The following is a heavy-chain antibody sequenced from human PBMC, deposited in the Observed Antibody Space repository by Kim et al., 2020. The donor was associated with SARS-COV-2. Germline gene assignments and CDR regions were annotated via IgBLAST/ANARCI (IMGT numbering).Heavy chain of an antibody. D-gene: IGHD3-3*01. J-gene: IGHJ3*02. CDR2: ISAYNGNT. V-gene: IGHV1-18*01. CDR1: GYTFTSYG. CDR3: ASSTDFWSGSDAFDI. Sequence: ASVKVSCKASGYTFTSYGISWVRQAPGQGLEWMGWISAYNGNTNYAQKLQGRVTMTTDTSTSTAYMELRSLRSDDTAVYYCASSTDFWSGSDAFDIWGQGTMVTVS.